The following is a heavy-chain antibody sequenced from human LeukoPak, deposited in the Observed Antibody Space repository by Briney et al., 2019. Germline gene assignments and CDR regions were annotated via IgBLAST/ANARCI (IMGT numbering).Heavy chain of an antibody. Sequence: PGGSLRLSCAASGFTFSSYTMNWVRQAPGKGLEWVSSITGSSSYIYYADSVKGRFTIPRDNSKNTLYLQMNSLRAEDTAVYYCAKDGGSYCSGGSCYSSDYYGMDVWGQGTTVTVSS. CDR1: GFTFSSYT. CDR2: ITGSSSYI. J-gene: IGHJ6*02. D-gene: IGHD2-15*01. CDR3: AKDGGSYCSGGSCYSSDYYGMDV. V-gene: IGHV3-21*01.